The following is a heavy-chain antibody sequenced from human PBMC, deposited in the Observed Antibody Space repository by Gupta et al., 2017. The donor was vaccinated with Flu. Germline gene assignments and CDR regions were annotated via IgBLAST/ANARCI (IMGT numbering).Heavy chain of an antibody. Sequence: QVQLVQSGAEVKKPGSSVKVSCKASGGTFSSYAISWVRQAPGQGLEWMGGIIPIFGTANYAQKFQGRVTITADESTSTAYMELSSLRSEDTAVYYCARVALYYDILTGYSRASYFDYWGQGTLVTVSS. D-gene: IGHD3-9*01. CDR3: ARVALYYDILTGYSRASYFDY. V-gene: IGHV1-69*01. CDR1: GGTFSSYA. CDR2: IIPIFGTA. J-gene: IGHJ4*02.